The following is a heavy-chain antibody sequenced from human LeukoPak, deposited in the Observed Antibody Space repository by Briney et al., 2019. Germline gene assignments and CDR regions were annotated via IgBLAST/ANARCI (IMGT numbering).Heavy chain of an antibody. Sequence: GGSLRLSCAASGFIFSNFWMAWVRQRPGEGLEWVANIKPDASSISYADSVEGRFTIYRDNDKNSLYLQMDNLRAEDTAVYYCVGDARTYGDFWGRGTLVTVSS. CDR2: IKPDASSI. V-gene: IGHV3-7*01. D-gene: IGHD3-10*01. CDR1: GFIFSNFW. J-gene: IGHJ4*02. CDR3: VGDARTYGDF.